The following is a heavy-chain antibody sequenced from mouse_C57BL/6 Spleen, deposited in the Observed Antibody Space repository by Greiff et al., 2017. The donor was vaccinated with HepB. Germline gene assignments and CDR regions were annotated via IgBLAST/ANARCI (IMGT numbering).Heavy chain of an antibody. J-gene: IGHJ2*01. CDR1: GYTFTDYE. Sequence: VQLQQSGAELVRPGASVTLSCKASGYTFTDYEMHWVKQTPVHGLEWIGAIDPETGGTAYNQKFKGKAILTADKSSSTAYMELRSLTSEDSAVYYCTRESSGLYYFDYWGQGTTLTVSS. CDR3: TRESSGLYYFDY. CDR2: IDPETGGT. V-gene: IGHV1-15*01. D-gene: IGHD3-2*02.